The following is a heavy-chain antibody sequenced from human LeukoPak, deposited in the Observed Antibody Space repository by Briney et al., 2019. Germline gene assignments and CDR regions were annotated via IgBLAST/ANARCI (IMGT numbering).Heavy chain of an antibody. CDR3: ARDRLSGWFIDY. J-gene: IGHJ4*02. CDR1: GGSVSSVSYY. D-gene: IGHD6-19*01. CDR2: IYYSGST. V-gene: IGHV4-61*01. Sequence: SETLSLTCTVSGGSVSSVSYYWSWIRQPPGKGLEWIGYIYYSGSTNYNPSLKSRVTISVDTSKNQFSLKLSSVTAADTAVYYCARDRLSGWFIDYWGQGTLVTVSS.